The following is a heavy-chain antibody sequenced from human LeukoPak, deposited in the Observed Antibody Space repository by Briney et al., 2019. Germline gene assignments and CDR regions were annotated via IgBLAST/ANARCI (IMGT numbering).Heavy chain of an antibody. J-gene: IGHJ4*02. CDR3: ARDVDYGDYLGILFDY. CDR1: GFTFSSYS. V-gene: IGHV3-21*01. CDR2: ISSSTTYI. Sequence: PGMSLRLSCAASGFTFSSYSMNWVRQAPGKGLEWVSSISSSTTYIYYADSVKGRFTISRDNAKNSLYLQMNSLRAEDTAVYYCARDVDYGDYLGILFDYWGQGTLVTVSS. D-gene: IGHD4-17*01.